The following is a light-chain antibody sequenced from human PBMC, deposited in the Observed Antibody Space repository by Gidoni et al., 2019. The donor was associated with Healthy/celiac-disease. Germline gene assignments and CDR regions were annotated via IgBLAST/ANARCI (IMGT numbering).Light chain of an antibody. CDR3: QSYDSSNRDVV. CDR1: SGSIASNY. V-gene: IGLV6-57*01. J-gene: IGLJ2*01. CDR2: EDN. Sequence: NFMLTQPPPVSDSPCKTVTIPCTRSSGSIASNYVQWYQQRPGSSPTTVIYEDNQRPSGVPDRFSGSIDSSSNSASLTISGLKTEDEADYYCQSYDSSNRDVVFGGGTKLTVL.